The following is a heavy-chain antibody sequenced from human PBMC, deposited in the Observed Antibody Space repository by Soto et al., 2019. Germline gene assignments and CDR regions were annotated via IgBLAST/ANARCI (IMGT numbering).Heavy chain of an antibody. V-gene: IGHV3-30-3*01. D-gene: IGHD5-18*01. CDR3: VRVGWGYTYGNGLDG. J-gene: IGHJ6*02. Sequence: QVQLVESGGGVVHPGGSLRLSCKASGFGFSAYSMHWVRQAPVKGLEWVAVIQHNGNYIQYADFVRGRFTISRDNYKSILYLEMNGLTPEDTALYYCVRVGWGYTYGNGLDGWGQGTTVTVSS. CDR2: IQHNGNYI. CDR1: GFGFSAYS.